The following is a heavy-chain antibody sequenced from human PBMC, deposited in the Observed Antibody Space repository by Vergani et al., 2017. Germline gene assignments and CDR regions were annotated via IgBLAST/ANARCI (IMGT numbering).Heavy chain of an antibody. CDR2: IRYDGSNK. V-gene: IGHV3-30*02. D-gene: IGHD3-10*01. CDR1: GFTFSSYG. CDR3: AKDGGMVRGVMVAFDI. J-gene: IGHJ3*02. Sequence: QVQLVESGGGVVQPGGSLRLSCAASGFTFSSYGMHWVRQAPGKGLEWVAFIRYDGSNKYYADSVKGRFTISRDNSKNKLYLQMNSLRAEDTAVYYCAKDGGMVRGVMVAFDIWGQGTMVTVSS.